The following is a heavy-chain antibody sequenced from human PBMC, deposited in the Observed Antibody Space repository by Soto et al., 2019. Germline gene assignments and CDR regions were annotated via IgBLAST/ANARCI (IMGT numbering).Heavy chain of an antibody. Sequence: XGTLALTCTVSGGSISGYYWSWIRQPAGKGLEWIGRIHASGSTNYNPSLKSRVTMSVDTSKNQFSLKLGSVTAADTAVYYCARDGRGVGAAHFDYWGQGTLVTVSS. CDR2: IHASGST. CDR1: GGSISGYY. V-gene: IGHV4-4*07. J-gene: IGHJ4*02. D-gene: IGHD2-15*01. CDR3: ARDGRGVGAAHFDY.